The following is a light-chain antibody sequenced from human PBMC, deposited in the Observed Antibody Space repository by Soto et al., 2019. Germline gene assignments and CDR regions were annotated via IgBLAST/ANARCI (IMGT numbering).Light chain of an antibody. V-gene: IGLV3-21*02. Sequence: SSGLTQTSPLSVAPGQTASVSWQGNNIVGKSLHWYQQKPGKAPVVVVYDDSDRPSGIPERFSGSNSGNTATLTISRVEAGDEADYHCQVWDDNSDHHVFGTGTKVNV. CDR3: QVWDDNSDHHV. CDR2: DDS. J-gene: IGLJ1*01. CDR1: NIVGKS.